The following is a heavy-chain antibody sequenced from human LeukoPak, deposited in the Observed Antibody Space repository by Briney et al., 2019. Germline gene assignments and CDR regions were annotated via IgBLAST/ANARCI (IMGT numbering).Heavy chain of an antibody. Sequence: PGGYLRLSCAASGFTFSSYAMSWVRQAPGKGLEWLSAISGSGGSTYYADSVKGRFTISRDNSKNTLYLQMNSLRAEDTAVYYCAKDLFHYDSNGSMDYWGQGTLVTVSS. CDR3: AKDLFHYDSNGSMDY. CDR2: ISGSGGST. J-gene: IGHJ4*02. D-gene: IGHD3-22*01. V-gene: IGHV3-23*01. CDR1: GFTFSSYA.